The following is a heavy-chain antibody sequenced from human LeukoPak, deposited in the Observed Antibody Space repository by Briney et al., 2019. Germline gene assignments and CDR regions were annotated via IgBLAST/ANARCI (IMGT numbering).Heavy chain of an antibody. J-gene: IGHJ4*02. CDR3: AGRDWYDSISDY. CDR2: ISSSSSYI. Sequence: GGSLRLSCAASGFTFSSYSMNWVRQAPGKGLEWVSSISSSSSYIYYADSVKGRFTISRGNAKNSLYLQMNSLRAEDTAVYYCAGRDWYDSISDYWGQGTLVTVSS. V-gene: IGHV3-21*01. CDR1: GFTFSSYS. D-gene: IGHD3-22*01.